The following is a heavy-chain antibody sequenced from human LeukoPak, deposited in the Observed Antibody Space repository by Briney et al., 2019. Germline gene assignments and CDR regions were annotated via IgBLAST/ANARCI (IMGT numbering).Heavy chain of an antibody. Sequence: ASVKVSCKASGGTFSSYAISWVRQAPGQGLEWTGGIIPIFGTANYAQKFQGRVTITADESTSTAYMELSSLRSEDTAVYYCARSRMGTDYYFDYWGQGTLVTVSS. CDR3: ARSRMGTDYYFDY. V-gene: IGHV1-69*13. CDR1: GGTFSSYA. J-gene: IGHJ4*02. CDR2: IIPIFGTA. D-gene: IGHD1-7*01.